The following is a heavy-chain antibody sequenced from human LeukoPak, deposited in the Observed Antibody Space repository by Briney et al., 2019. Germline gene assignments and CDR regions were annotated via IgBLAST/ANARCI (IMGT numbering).Heavy chain of an antibody. Sequence: ASVKVSCKASGYTFTGYYMHWVRQAPGQGLEWMGWINPNSGGTNYAQKFQGWVTMTRDTSISTAYMELSRLRSDDTAVYYCARTAAAGLRPLGYWGQGTLVTVSS. D-gene: IGHD6-13*01. CDR3: ARTAAAGLRPLGY. V-gene: IGHV1-2*04. J-gene: IGHJ4*02. CDR1: GYTFTGYY. CDR2: INPNSGGT.